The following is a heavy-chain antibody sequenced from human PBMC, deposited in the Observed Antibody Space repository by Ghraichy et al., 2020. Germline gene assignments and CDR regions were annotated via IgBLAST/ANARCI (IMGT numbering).Heavy chain of an antibody. CDR3: AKVRQDIQLMVYADWFDP. CDR2: ISYDGSNK. V-gene: IGHV3-30*18. J-gene: IGHJ5*02. Sequence: LSLTCAASGFRFRSYGMHWVRQAPGKGLEWVAVISYDGSNKYYADSVKGRFNISRDNSKNTVYLQMNSLRAEDTAVYFCAKVRQDIQLMVYADWFDPWGQGTLVTVSS. D-gene: IGHD2-8*01. CDR1: GFRFRSYG.